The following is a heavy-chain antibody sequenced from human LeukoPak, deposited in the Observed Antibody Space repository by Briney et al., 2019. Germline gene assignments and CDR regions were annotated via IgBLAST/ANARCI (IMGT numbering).Heavy chain of an antibody. Sequence: SQTLSLTCTVSGGSISSGSYYWSWIRQPAGKGLEWIGRIYTSGSTNYNPSLKSRVTISVDTSKNQFSLKLSSVTAADTAVYYCARELTPYSRSFDYWGQGTLVTVSS. V-gene: IGHV4-61*02. CDR2: IYTSGST. CDR1: GGSISSGSYY. CDR3: ARELTPYSRSFDY. D-gene: IGHD2-15*01. J-gene: IGHJ4*02.